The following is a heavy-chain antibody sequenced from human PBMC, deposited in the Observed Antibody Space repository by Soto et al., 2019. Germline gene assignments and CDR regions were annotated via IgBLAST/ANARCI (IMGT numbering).Heavy chain of an antibody. V-gene: IGHV4-59*01. Sequence: SETLSLTCTVSGGSISSYYWSWIRQPPGKGLEWIGYIYYSGSTNYNPSLKSRVTISVDTSKNQFSLKLSSVTAADTAVYYCAREPGYSGYDFTTNGAFDIWGQGTMVTVSS. J-gene: IGHJ3*02. CDR1: GGSISSYY. D-gene: IGHD5-12*01. CDR2: IYYSGST. CDR3: AREPGYSGYDFTTNGAFDI.